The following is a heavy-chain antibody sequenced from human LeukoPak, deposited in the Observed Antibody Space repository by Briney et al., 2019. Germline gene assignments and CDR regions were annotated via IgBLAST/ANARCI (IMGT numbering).Heavy chain of an antibody. D-gene: IGHD5-12*01. CDR1: GFTFSSYD. CDR3: ARDGTYTDYDPDFDI. Sequence: PGGSLRLSCAASGFTFSSYDMHWVRQATGKGLEWVSAIGTAGDTYYPGSVKGRFTISRENAKNSLYLQMNSLRAGDTAVYYCARDGTYTDYDPDFDIWGQGTLVTVSS. J-gene: IGHJ4*02. CDR2: IGTAGDT. V-gene: IGHV3-13*04.